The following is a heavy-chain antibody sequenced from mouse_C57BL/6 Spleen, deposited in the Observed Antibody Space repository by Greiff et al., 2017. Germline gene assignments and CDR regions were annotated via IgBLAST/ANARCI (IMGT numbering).Heavy chain of an antibody. J-gene: IGHJ1*03. CDR2: IRNKANGYTT. V-gene: IGHV7-3*01. CDR3: ARSFITTVVATDWYFDV. D-gene: IGHD1-1*01. Sequence: EVMLVESAGGLVQPGGSLSLSCAASGFTFTDYYMSWVRQPPGKALEWLGFIRNKANGYTTEYSASVKGRFTISRDNSQSILYLQMNALRAEDSATYYCARSFITTVVATDWYFDVWGTGTTVTVSS. CDR1: GFTFTDYY.